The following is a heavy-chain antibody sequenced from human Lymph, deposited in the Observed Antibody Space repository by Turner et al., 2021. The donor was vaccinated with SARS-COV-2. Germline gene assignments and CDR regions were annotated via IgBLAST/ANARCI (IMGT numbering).Heavy chain of an antibody. Sequence: QVQLVQSGAEVKQPGPSVKVSCKASGYTLTGYYMHWVRQAPGQGLEWMGWIHPNSGGTNYAQKVQGRVTMTRDTSISTAYMDLSRLRSDDTAMYYCARSRDLQAMVRGVDPFDYWGQGTLVTVSS. D-gene: IGHD3-10*01. CDR3: ARSRDLQAMVRGVDPFDY. CDR2: IHPNSGGT. CDR1: GYTLTGYY. J-gene: IGHJ4*02. V-gene: IGHV1-2*02.